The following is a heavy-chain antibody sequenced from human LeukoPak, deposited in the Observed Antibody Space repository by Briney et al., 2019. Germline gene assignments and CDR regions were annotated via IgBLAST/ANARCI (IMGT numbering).Heavy chain of an antibody. CDR1: GGSFSGYY. V-gene: IGHV4-34*01. J-gene: IGHJ4*02. D-gene: IGHD3-22*01. CDR2: INHSGST. CDR3: ARGRNDSSGYTNRIDY. Sequence: SETLSLTCAVYGGSFSGYYWSWIRQPPGKGLEWIGEINHSGSTNYNPSLKSRVTISVDTSKNQFSLKLSSVTAADTAVYYCARGRNDSSGYTNRIDYWGQGTLVTVSS.